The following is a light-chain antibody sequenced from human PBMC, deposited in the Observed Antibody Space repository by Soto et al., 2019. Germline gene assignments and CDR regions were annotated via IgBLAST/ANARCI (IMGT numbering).Light chain of an antibody. CDR2: GAS. CDR1: QSVSSN. Sequence: EIVMTQSPATLSVSPGERATLSRRASQSVSSNLAWYQQKPGQAPRLLIYGASTRATGIPARFSGSGSGTEFTLTISSLQSEDFAVYYCQQYNNWPPRITFGGGTKVDIK. V-gene: IGKV3-15*01. J-gene: IGKJ4*01. CDR3: QQYNNWPPRIT.